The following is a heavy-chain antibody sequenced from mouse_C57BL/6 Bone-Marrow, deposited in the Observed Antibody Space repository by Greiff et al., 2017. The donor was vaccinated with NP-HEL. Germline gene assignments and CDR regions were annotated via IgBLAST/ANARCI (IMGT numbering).Heavy chain of an antibody. CDR3: AREWFYYYGSSLAWFAY. V-gene: IGHV1-12*01. J-gene: IGHJ3*01. D-gene: IGHD1-1*01. CDR2: IYPGNGDT. CDR1: GYTFTSYN. Sequence: QVQLKESGAELVRPGASVKMSCKASGYTFTSYNMHWVKQTPRQGLEWIGAIYPGNGDTSYNQKFKGKATLTVDKSSSTAYMQLSSLTSEDSAVYFCAREWFYYYGSSLAWFAYWGQGTLVTVSA.